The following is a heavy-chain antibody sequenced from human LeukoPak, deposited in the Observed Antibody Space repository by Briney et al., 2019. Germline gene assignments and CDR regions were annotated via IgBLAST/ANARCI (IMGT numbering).Heavy chain of an antibody. CDR3: ARDPLVVVAATEYNWFDP. D-gene: IGHD2-15*01. CDR2: INAGNGNT. J-gene: IGHJ5*02. Sequence: ASVKVSCKASGYTFTSYAMHWVRQAPGQRLEWMGWINAGNGNTKYSQKFQGRVTITRDTSASTAYMELSSLRSEDTAVYYCARDPLVVVAATEYNWFDPWGQGTLVTVSS. V-gene: IGHV1-3*01. CDR1: GYTFTSYA.